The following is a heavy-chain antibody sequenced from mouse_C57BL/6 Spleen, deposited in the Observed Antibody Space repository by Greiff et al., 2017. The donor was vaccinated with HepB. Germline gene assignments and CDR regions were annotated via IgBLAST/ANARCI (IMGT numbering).Heavy chain of an antibody. CDR3: ARWGNLNYAMDY. J-gene: IGHJ4*01. D-gene: IGHD2-1*01. Sequence: QVQLQQPGAELVRPGSSVKLSCKASGYTFTSYWMHWVKQRPIQGLEWIGNIDPSDSETHYNQKFKDKATLTVDKSSSTAYMQLSSLTSEDSAVYYCARWGNLNYAMDYWGQGTSVTVSS. V-gene: IGHV1-52*01. CDR2: IDPSDSET. CDR1: GYTFTSYW.